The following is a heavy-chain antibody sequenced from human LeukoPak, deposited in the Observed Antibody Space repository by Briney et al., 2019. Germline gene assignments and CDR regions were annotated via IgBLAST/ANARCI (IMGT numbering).Heavy chain of an antibody. J-gene: IGHJ3*02. D-gene: IGHD5-18*01. Sequence: PGRSLRLSCAASGFTFDDYAMHWVRQAPGKGLEWVSGISWNSGSIGYADPVKGRFTISRDNAKNSLYLQMNSLRAEDMALYYCAKGRYSYGFDAFDIWGQGTMVTVSS. CDR2: ISWNSGSI. V-gene: IGHV3-9*03. CDR3: AKGRYSYGFDAFDI. CDR1: GFTFDDYA.